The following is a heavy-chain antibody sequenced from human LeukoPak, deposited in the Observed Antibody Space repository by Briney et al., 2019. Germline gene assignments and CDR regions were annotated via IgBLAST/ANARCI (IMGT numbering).Heavy chain of an antibody. J-gene: IGHJ2*01. CDR3: ERHQSASWYFDL. CDR2: IYYSGST. V-gene: IGHV4-39*01. Sequence: SETLSLTCTVSGGSISSSSYYWGWIRQPPGKGLEWIGSIYYSGSTYYNPSLKSRVTISVDTSKNQFSLKLSSVTAADTAVYYCERHQSASWYFDLWGRGTPVTVSS. CDR1: GGSISSSSYY.